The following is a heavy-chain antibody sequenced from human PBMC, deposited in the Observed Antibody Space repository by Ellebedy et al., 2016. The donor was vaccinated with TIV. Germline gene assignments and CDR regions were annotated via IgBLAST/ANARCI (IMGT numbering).Heavy chain of an antibody. CDR3: ARHSVGSYGFSQNYFDS. J-gene: IGHJ4*02. D-gene: IGHD3-16*01. CDR2: FSVIEGT. CDR1: GVSISSFY. V-gene: IGHV4-59*08. Sequence: MPSETLSPTCTVSGVSISSFYWSWIRQSPGKGLEWIGYFSVIEGTSYNPPLKSRVTISVNTSKNQFFLNVTSVTAADTAVYYCARHSVGSYGFSQNYFDSWGQGTLVTVSA.